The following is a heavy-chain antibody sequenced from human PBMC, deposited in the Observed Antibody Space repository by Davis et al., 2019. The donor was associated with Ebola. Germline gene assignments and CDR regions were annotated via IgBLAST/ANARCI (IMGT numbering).Heavy chain of an antibody. D-gene: IGHD3-22*01. Sequence: GESLKISCTASGFTFSSYWMHWVRQAPGKGLVWVSRINSDGSSTSYADSVKGRFTISRDNAKNSLYLQMNSLRAEDTAVYYCARGGTMILVVNTPFDYWGQGTLVTVSS. CDR3: ARGGTMILVVNTPFDY. V-gene: IGHV3-74*01. CDR1: GFTFSSYW. CDR2: INSDGSST. J-gene: IGHJ4*02.